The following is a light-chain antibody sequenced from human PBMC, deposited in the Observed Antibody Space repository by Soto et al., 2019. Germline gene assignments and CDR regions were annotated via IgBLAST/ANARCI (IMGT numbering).Light chain of an antibody. J-gene: IGLJ1*01. CDR1: RSDIGGYNY. CDR3: SSYAGSNSLV. CDR2: DAY. V-gene: IGLV2-8*01. Sequence: QSVLTQPASVSGSPGQSITISCIGTRSDIGGYNYVSWHQQHPGKAPKLMIYDAYERPLGVPDRFSGSKSGDTASLTVSGLQAEDEADYFCSSYAGSNSLVFGSGTKVTVL.